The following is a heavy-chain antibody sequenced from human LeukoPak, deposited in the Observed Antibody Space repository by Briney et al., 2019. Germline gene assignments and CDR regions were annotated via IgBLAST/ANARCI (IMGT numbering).Heavy chain of an antibody. CDR3: AKTPGGYYFDY. J-gene: IGHJ4*02. CDR2: ISGSGGST. V-gene: IGHV3-23*01. Sequence: GSLRLSRAASGFIFSDHYMDWVRQAPGKGLEWVSAISGSGGSTYYADSVKGRFTISRDNSKNTLYLQMNSLRAEDTAVYYCAKTPGGYYFDYWGQGTLVTVSS. CDR1: GFIFSDHY. D-gene: IGHD2-15*01.